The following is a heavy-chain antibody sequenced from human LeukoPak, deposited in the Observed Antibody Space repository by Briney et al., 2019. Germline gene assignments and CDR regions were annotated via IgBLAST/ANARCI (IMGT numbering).Heavy chain of an antibody. D-gene: IGHD3-3*01. V-gene: IGHV3-30*03. CDR1: GFTFSSYG. J-gene: IGHJ4*02. CDR3: ARELYDFWSGFSGIVDY. CDR2: ISYDGNNI. Sequence: GGSLRLSCAAFGFTFSSYGMYWVRQAPGKGLEWVTVISYDGNNIHYADSVKGRFTISRDNSKNTLYLQMNSLRAEDTAVYYCARELYDFWSGFSGIVDYWGQGTLVTVSS.